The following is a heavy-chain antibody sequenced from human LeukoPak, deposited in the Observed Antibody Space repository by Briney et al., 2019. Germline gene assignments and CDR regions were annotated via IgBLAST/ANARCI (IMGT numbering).Heavy chain of an antibody. CDR2: IYYSGST. CDR1: GGSISSGDYY. J-gene: IGHJ5*02. CDR3: AREVTHDRRDGYNGNWFDP. D-gene: IGHD5-24*01. V-gene: IGHV4-30-4*01. Sequence: PSETLSLTCTVSGGSISSGDYYWSWTRQPPGKGLEWIGYIYYSGSTYYNPSLKSRVTISVDTSKNQFSLKLSSVTAADTAVYYCAREVTHDRRDGYNGNWFDPWGQGTLVTVSS.